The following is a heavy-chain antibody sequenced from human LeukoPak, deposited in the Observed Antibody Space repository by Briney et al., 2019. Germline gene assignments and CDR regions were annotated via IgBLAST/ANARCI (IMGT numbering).Heavy chain of an antibody. CDR1: GFTFSSYG. Sequence: PGGSLRLSCAASGFTFSSYGMSWVRQAPGKGLEWVSAISGSGGSTYYADSVKGRFTISRDNSKNTLYLQMNSLRAEDTAVYYCAKGDGSSWMKPLDYWGQGTLVTVSS. CDR2: ISGSGGST. CDR3: AKGDGSSWMKPLDY. D-gene: IGHD6-13*01. J-gene: IGHJ4*02. V-gene: IGHV3-23*01.